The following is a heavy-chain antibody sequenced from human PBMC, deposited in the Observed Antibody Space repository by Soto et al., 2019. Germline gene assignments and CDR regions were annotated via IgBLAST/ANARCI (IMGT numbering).Heavy chain of an antibody. CDR3: ARDGCSSTSCQSDWFDP. J-gene: IGHJ5*02. D-gene: IGHD2-2*01. CDR1: GFTFSSYW. V-gene: IGHV3-7*01. Sequence: EVQLVESGGGLVQPGGSLRLSCAASGFTFSSYWMSWVRQAPGKGLEWVANIKQDGSEKYYVDSVKGRFTISRDNAKNSLYLQMNSLRAEDTAVYYCARDGCSSTSCQSDWFDPWGQGTLVTVSS. CDR2: IKQDGSEK.